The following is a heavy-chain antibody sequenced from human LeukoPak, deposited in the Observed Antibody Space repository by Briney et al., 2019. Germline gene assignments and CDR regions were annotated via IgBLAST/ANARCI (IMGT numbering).Heavy chain of an antibody. J-gene: IGHJ4*02. D-gene: IGHD2-15*01. V-gene: IGHV1-3*01. CDR1: GYTFTSYA. Sequence: ASVKVSCKASGYTFTSYAMHWVRQAPGQRLEWMGWINAGNGNTKYSQKFQGRVTITRYTSASTAYMELSSLRSEDTAVYYCASSYCSGGSCYPDYWGQGTLVTVSS. CDR2: INAGNGNT. CDR3: ASSYCSGGSCYPDY.